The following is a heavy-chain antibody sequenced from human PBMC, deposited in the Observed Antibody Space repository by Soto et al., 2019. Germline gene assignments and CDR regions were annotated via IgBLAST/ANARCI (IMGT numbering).Heavy chain of an antibody. V-gene: IGHV4-31*03. J-gene: IGHJ5*02. CDR1: GGSISSSPYY. D-gene: IGHD3-3*01. CDR2: IYYSGST. CDR3: ARWWSGSRQGFDP. Sequence: PSETLSLTCTVSGGSISSSPYYWGWIRQPPGKGLEWIGNIYYSGSTYYNPSLKSRVTISVDTSKNQFSLKLSSVTAADTAVYYCARWWSGSRQGFDPWGQGTLVTVSS.